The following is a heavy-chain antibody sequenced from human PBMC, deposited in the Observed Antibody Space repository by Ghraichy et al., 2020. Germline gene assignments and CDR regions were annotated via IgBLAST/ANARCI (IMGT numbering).Heavy chain of an antibody. CDR1: GDSVSSNSAA. Sequence: SETPSLTCAISGDSVSSNSAAWNWIRQSPSRGLEWLGRTYYRSKWSNDYAVSVKSRITITPDTSKNQFSLQLNSVTPDDTAVYYCARGHPRDVYSINFFDYWGQGVLVTVSS. CDR2: TYYRSKWSN. D-gene: IGHD5-24*01. CDR3: ARGHPRDVYSINFFDY. V-gene: IGHV6-1*01. J-gene: IGHJ4*02.